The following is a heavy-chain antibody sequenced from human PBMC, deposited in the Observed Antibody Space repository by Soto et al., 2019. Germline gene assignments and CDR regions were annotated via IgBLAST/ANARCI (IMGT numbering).Heavy chain of an antibody. Sequence: QVQLVQSGAEVKKPGASVKVSCKASVFSVDTTYCIHWVRRAPGQGLEWMGSINPNSGNTNYAQKFQGRLTMTRDTPTSKADMEVSTPTSDDSAVYYWGSTRSGPSPAVAHWGHGTGVTVSS. J-gene: IGHJ4*01. V-gene: IGHV1-2*02. CDR3: GSTRSGPSPAVAH. D-gene: IGHD2-15*01. CDR2: INPNSGNT. CDR1: VFSVDTTYC.